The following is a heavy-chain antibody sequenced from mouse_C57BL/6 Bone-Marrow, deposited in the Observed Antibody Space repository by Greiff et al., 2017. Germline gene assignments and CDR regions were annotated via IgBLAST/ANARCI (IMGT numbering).Heavy chain of an antibody. CDR3: AGGVLGSWYFDV. CDR2: LYPGGGYT. J-gene: IGHJ1*03. Sequence: VQLQESGAELVRPGTSVKMSCKASGYTFTNYWIGWAKQRPGHGLEWIGDLYPGGGYTNYNEKFKGKATLTADKSSSTAYMQFSSLTSEDSAIYYCAGGVLGSWYFDVWGTGTTVTVSS. CDR1: GYTFTNYW. V-gene: IGHV1-63*01. D-gene: IGHD4-1*01.